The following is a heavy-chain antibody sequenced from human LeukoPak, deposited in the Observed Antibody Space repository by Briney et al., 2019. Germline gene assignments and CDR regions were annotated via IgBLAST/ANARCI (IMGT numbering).Heavy chain of an antibody. Sequence: SETLSLTCTVSGVSISSGDYYWSWIRQPPGKGLEWIGYFYFSESTFYNPSLRSRVTISGDTSKNQLSLKLNSVTAADTAVYYCARAMTFHNWSNPWGQGTLVTVSS. CDR2: FYFSEST. J-gene: IGHJ5*02. CDR3: ARAMTFHNWSNP. CDR1: GVSISSGDYY. D-gene: IGHD3/OR15-3a*01. V-gene: IGHV4-30-4*01.